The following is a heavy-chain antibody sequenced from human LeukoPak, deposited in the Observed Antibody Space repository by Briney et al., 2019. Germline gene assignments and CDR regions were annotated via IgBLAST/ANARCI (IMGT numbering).Heavy chain of an antibody. J-gene: IGHJ4*02. CDR2: ISYDGSNK. CDR1: GFTFSSYG. V-gene: IGHV3-30*03. CDR3: ARDPPDY. Sequence: GGSLRLSCAASGFTFSSYGMHWVRQAPGKGLEWVAVISYDGSNKYYADSVKGRFTISRDNSNNTLYLQMNSLRAEDTAVYYCARDPPDYWGQGTLVTVSS.